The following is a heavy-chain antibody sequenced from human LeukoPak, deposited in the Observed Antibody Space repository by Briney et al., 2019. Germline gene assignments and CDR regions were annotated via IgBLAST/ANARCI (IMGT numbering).Heavy chain of an antibody. D-gene: IGHD3-3*01. CDR1: GSTFGSYA. CDR3: AKDTLGGVSGPHYSDY. CDR2: VSCIVSSA. Sequence: PGESLRLSHAASGSTFGSYAMSWVHRAPAKGLDWVSTVSCIVSSAYYSDSVKGGFTISRNNSKNALYLQMNSLRAEDTAVYYCAKDTLGGVSGPHYSDYWGQGSLVTVSS. J-gene: IGHJ4*02. V-gene: IGHV3-23*01.